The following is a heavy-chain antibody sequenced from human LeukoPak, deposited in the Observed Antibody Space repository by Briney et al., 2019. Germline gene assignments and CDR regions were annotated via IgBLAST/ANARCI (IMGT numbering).Heavy chain of an antibody. CDR2: ISSSSGFI. D-gene: IGHD5-12*01. Sequence: PGGSLRLSCAASGFPSSTYSMNWVRQAPGKGLEWVSSISSSSGFIYYADSVKGRFTISRDNAKNSLYLQMNSLRAEDTAVYYCAKRGYSGSDAFDIWGQGTMVTVSS. CDR1: GFPSSTYS. V-gene: IGHV3-21*01. J-gene: IGHJ3*02. CDR3: AKRGYSGSDAFDI.